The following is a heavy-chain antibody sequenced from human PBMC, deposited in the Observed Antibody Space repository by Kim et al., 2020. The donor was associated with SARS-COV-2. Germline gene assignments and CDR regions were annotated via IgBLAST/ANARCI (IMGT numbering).Heavy chain of an antibody. CDR2: INHSGST. J-gene: IGHJ3*02. CDR1: GGSFSGYY. D-gene: IGHD3-9*01. V-gene: IGHV4-34*01. CDR3: ARGGRNRSNVLRYFDWLSSPAFDI. Sequence: SETLSLTCAVYGGSFSGYYWSWIRQPPGKGLEWIGEINHSGSTNYNPSLKSRVTISVDTSKNQFSLKLSSETAADTAVYYCARGGRNRSNVLRYFDWLSSPAFDIWGQGTMVTVSS.